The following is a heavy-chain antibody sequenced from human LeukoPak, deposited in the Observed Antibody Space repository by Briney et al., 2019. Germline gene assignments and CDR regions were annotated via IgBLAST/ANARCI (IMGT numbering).Heavy chain of an antibody. J-gene: IGHJ4*02. CDR3: ARRKGYGASWTSGYYFDY. CDR1: GGSISSYY. V-gene: IGHV4-39*01. D-gene: IGHD4/OR15-4a*01. Sequence: SETLSLTCTVSGGSISSYYWGWIRQPPGKGLEWIGSIYYSGSTYYNPSLKSRVTISVDTSKNQFSLKLSSVTAADTAVYYCARRKGYGASWTSGYYFDYWGQGTLVTVSS. CDR2: IYYSGST.